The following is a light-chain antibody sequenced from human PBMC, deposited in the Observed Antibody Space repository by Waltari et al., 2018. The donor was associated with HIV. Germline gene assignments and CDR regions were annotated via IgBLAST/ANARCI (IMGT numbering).Light chain of an antibody. V-gene: IGLV2-14*01. CDR1: RFNNCGFTY. Sequence: SVLTQPASVSGSPGPSVTISFPARRFNNCGFTYVSWYQQHPGKAPKVIIYEVNNRPSGVSTRFSGSKSGNTASLTISGLQIEDEADYYCSSNTDSSTALFGGGTKLTVL. CDR3: SSNTDSSTAL. J-gene: IGLJ2*01. CDR2: EVN.